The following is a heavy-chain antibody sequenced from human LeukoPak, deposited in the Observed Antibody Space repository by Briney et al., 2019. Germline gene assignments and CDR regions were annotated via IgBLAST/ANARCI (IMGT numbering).Heavy chain of an antibody. CDR1: GVSIFSYY. J-gene: IGHJ4*02. D-gene: IGHD5-12*01. Sequence: PSETLSLTCTVSGVSIFSYYWNWIRQSPGQGLEWIGYTHYSGTINYNPSLKSRVSISIDTSKSQFSLKLTSATAADTAIYYCATGEWIRYFDYWGQGTLLSVSS. V-gene: IGHV4-59*08. CDR3: ATGEWIRYFDY. CDR2: THYSGTI.